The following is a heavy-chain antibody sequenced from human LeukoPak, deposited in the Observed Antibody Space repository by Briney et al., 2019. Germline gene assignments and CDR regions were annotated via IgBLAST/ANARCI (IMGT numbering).Heavy chain of an antibody. J-gene: IGHJ4*02. CDR2: IYYSGST. CDR1: GGSINSYY. V-gene: IGHV4-59*01. D-gene: IGHD1-26*01. Sequence: SETLSLTCTVSGGSINSYYWSWIRQPPGKGLEWIGYIYYSGSTNYNPSLKSRVTISVDTSKTQFSLKLSSASAADTAVYYCARDDGSRSYSVYWGQGTLVTVSS. CDR3: ARDDGSRSYSVY.